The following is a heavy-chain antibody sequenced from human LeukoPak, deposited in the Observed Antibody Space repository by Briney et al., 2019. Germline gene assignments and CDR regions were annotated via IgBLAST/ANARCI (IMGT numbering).Heavy chain of an antibody. V-gene: IGHV4-34*01. CDR3: ARGSGDY. Sequence: SETLSLTCAVYGGSVSGYYWSWIRQPPGKGLEWIGEINHSGSTNYNPALKSRVTISVDTSKNQFSLKLSSVTAADTAVYYCARGSGDYWGQGTLVTVSS. CDR2: INHSGST. J-gene: IGHJ4*02. CDR1: GGSVSGYY.